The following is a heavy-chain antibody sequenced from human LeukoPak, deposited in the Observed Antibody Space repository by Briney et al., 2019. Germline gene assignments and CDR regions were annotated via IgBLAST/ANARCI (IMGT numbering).Heavy chain of an antibody. Sequence: GGSLRLSCAASGFTFSSYSINWVRQAPGKGLEWVSSISSSSSYIYYADSVKGRFTISRDNAKNSLYLQMNSLGVEDTAVYYCARTGVVVAALERGVANWFDPWGQGTLVTVSS. CDR1: GFTFSSYS. V-gene: IGHV3-21*01. CDR2: ISSSSSYI. D-gene: IGHD2-15*01. J-gene: IGHJ5*02. CDR3: ARTGVVVAALERGVANWFDP.